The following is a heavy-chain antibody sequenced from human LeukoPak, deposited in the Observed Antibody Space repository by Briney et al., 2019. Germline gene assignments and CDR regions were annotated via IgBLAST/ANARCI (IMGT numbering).Heavy chain of an antibody. CDR1: GYSISSGYY. J-gene: IGHJ4*02. V-gene: IGHV4-38-2*02. Sequence: SETLSLTCTVSGYSISSGYYWGWIRQPPGKGLEWIGSIYHSGSTYYNPSLKSRVTISVDTSKNQFSLKLSSVTAADTAVYYCARHGIYVGSGWSFDFWAQGTLVTVSS. D-gene: IGHD6-19*01. CDR2: IYHSGST. CDR3: ARHGIYVGSGWSFDF.